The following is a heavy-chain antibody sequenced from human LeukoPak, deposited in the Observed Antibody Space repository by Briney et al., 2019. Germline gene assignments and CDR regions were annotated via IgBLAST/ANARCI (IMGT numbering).Heavy chain of an antibody. CDR1: GGSISSGGYS. CDR3: ARYCSSTICYTGPADAFDI. D-gene: IGHD2-2*02. V-gene: IGHV4-30-2*01. J-gene: IGHJ3*02. CDR2: IYHSGST. Sequence: SETLSLTCAVSGGSISSGGYSWSWIRQPPGKGLEWIGYIYHSGSTYYNPSLKSRVTISVDRSKNQFSLKLSSVTAADTAVYYRARYCSSTICYTGPADAFDIWGQGTMVTVSS.